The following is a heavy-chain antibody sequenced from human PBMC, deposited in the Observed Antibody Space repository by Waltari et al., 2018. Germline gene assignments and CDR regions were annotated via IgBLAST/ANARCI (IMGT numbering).Heavy chain of an antibody. CDR1: GGSISSGDYY. CDR3: STRITMVQGVINDAFDI. D-gene: IGHD3-10*01. V-gene: IGHV4-30-4*08. J-gene: IGHJ3*02. Sequence: QVQLQESGAGLVKPSQTLSLTCTVSGGSISSGDYYWSWFRKPRGKGLAWSADIGYRGSNDDNPFRKSRVTISVDTTKNQFSLKLVYVTDADTAVYYCSTRITMVQGVINDAFDIWGQGTMVTVSS. CDR2: IGYRGSN.